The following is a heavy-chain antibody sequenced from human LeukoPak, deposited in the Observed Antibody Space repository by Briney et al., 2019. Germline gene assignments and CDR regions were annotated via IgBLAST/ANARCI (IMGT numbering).Heavy chain of an antibody. V-gene: IGHV3-30-3*01. CDR2: ISYDGSNK. D-gene: IGHD2-15*01. Sequence: PGRSLRLSCAASGFTFSSYAMHWVRQAPGKGLEWVAVISYDGSNKYYADSVKGRFTISRDNSKNTLYLQMNSLRAEDTAVYYCAREAAPLKLGYCSGGSCYSEWFDPWGQGTLVTVSS. J-gene: IGHJ5*02. CDR1: GFTFSSYA. CDR3: AREAAPLKLGYCSGGSCYSEWFDP.